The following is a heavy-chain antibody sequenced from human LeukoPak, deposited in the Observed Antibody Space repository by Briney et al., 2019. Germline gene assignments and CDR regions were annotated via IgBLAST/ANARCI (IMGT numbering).Heavy chain of an antibody. V-gene: IGHV3-11*01. CDR3: ASSVLYYYDSSDQAFDI. CDR1: GFTFSDYY. CDR2: ISSSGSTI. J-gene: IGHJ3*02. D-gene: IGHD3-22*01. Sequence: GGSLRLSCAASGFTFSDYYMSWIRQAPGEGLEWVSYISSSGSTIYYADSVKGRFTISRDNAKNSLYLQMNSLRAEDTAVYYCASSVLYYYDSSDQAFDIWGQGTMVTVSS.